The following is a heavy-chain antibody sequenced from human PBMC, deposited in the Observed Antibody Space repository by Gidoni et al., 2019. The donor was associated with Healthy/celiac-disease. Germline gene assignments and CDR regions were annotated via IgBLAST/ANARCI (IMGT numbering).Heavy chain of an antibody. D-gene: IGHD1-26*01. CDR1: GFTFSSYS. Sequence: EVQLVESGGGLFKPGGSLRLSCAASGFTFSSYSMNWVRQAPGKGLEWVSSISSSSSYIYYADSVKGRFTISRDNAKNSLYLQMNSLRAEDTAVYYCARESARYLSGSYFDYWGQGTLVTVSS. CDR2: ISSSSSYI. V-gene: IGHV3-21*01. J-gene: IGHJ4*02. CDR3: ARESARYLSGSYFDY.